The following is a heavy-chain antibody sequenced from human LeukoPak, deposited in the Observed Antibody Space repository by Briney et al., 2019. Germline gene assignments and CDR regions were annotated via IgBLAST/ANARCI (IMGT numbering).Heavy chain of an antibody. Sequence: GGSLRLFCAASGFTFSSHWMSWVRQAPGKGLEWVADIKQDGNQKYYVDSVKGRFTISRDNTKNSLYLQMNSLRAEDTAVYYCAREHYDDSGYKFDYWGQGTLVTVSS. CDR2: IKQDGNQK. D-gene: IGHD3-22*01. CDR3: AREHYDDSGYKFDY. J-gene: IGHJ4*02. CDR1: GFTFSSHW. V-gene: IGHV3-7*01.